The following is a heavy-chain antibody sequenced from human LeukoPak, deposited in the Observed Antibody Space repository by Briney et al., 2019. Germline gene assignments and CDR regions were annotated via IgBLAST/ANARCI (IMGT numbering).Heavy chain of an antibody. CDR1: GGSISSGSYC. CDR2: IYTSGST. V-gene: IGHV4-61*02. Sequence: SETLSLTCTVSGGSISSGSYCWGWIRQPAGKGLEWSGRIYTSGSTNYNPSLKRRVTISVDTSKNQFSLKLSSVTAADTAVYHCAREADCTNGVCYTHAFDIWGQGTMVTVSS. D-gene: IGHD2-8*01. CDR3: AREADCTNGVCYTHAFDI. J-gene: IGHJ3*02.